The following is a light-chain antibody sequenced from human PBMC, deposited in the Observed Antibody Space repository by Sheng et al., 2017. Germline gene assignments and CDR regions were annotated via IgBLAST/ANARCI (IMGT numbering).Light chain of an antibody. CDR2: GAT. J-gene: IGKJ1*01. CDR1: LTIDLNF. V-gene: IGKV3-20*01. Sequence: DIVMTQSPATLSVSPGERATLSCRASLTIDLNFLAWYQQKPGQAPRLLIYGATSRATGIPDRFSGSGSGTDFTLTISRLEPEDFAVYHCQQYGDSPETFGQGTKVEVK. CDR3: QQYGDSPET.